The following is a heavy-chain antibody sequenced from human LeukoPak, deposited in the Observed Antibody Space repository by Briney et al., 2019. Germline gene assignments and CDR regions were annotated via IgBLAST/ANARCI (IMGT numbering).Heavy chain of an antibody. CDR1: RFTFSSYA. V-gene: IGHV3-23*01. D-gene: IGHD3-22*01. CDR3: AKDYDSSGHPWGAFDS. CDR2: ISGSGGST. Sequence: GGCLRLSCAASRFTFSSYAMSWVRQAPGKGLGWVSAISGSGGSTYYADSVKGRFTISRDNSKNTLYLQMNSLRAEDTAVYYCAKDYDSSGHPWGAFDSWGQGTMVTVSS. J-gene: IGHJ3*02.